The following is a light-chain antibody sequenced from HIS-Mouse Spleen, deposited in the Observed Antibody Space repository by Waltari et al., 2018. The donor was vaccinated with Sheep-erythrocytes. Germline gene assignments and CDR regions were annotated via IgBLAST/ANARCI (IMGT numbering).Light chain of an antibody. J-gene: IGLJ3*02. Sequence: QSALTQPRSVSGSPGQSVTISCTGTSSDVGGYDYVHGYQQHPGKAPKLMLYDVSKRPSGVPDRFSGSKSGNTASLTISGLQAEDEADYYCCSYAGSYTFWVFGGGTKLTVL. V-gene: IGLV2-11*01. CDR1: SSDVGGYDY. CDR3: CSYAGSYTFWV. CDR2: DVS.